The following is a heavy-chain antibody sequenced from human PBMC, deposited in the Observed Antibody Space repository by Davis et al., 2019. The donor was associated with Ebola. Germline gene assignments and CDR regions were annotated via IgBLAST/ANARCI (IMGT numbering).Heavy chain of an antibody. Sequence: GESLKISCAASGFTFSSYAMSWVRQAPGKGLEWVSAISGSGGSTYYADSVKGRFTISRDNSKNTLYLQMNSLRAEDTAVYYCAKDHENCSGGSCYFLSSLRYGMDVWGQGTTVTVSS. D-gene: IGHD2-15*01. V-gene: IGHV3-23*01. J-gene: IGHJ6*02. CDR3: AKDHENCSGGSCYFLSSLRYGMDV. CDR1: GFTFSSYA. CDR2: ISGSGGST.